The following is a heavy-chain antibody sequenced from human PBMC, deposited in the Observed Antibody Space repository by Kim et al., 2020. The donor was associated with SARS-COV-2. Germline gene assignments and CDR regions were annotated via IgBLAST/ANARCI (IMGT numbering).Heavy chain of an antibody. CDR1: GFTFTNHD. V-gene: IGHV3-23*01. Sequence: GGSLRLSCAASGFTFTNHDMAWVRQAPGKGLEYVSSISGSGVYSFYADSVRGRFIISRDNSRDTLFLQMHHLRADDTALYFCAKKFTTVGYTDYFDFWGQGTLVTVSS. CDR3: AKKFTTVGYTDYFDF. D-gene: IGHD4-17*01. J-gene: IGHJ4*01. CDR2: ISGSGVYS.